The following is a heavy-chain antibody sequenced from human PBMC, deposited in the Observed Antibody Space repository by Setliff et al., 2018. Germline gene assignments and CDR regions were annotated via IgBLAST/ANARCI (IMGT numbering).Heavy chain of an antibody. CDR2: INTGNANT. V-gene: IGHV1-3*04. CDR1: GYAFTTYY. J-gene: IGHJ5*02. D-gene: IGHD3-10*01. Sequence: ASVKVSCKASGYAFTTYYMHWVRQAPGQRPEWMGWINTGNANTKYSQKFQGRVTITRDASASTAYMELSSLRSEDTAVYYCARARTGSPLAGNWFDPWGQGTLVTVSS. CDR3: ARARTGSPLAGNWFDP.